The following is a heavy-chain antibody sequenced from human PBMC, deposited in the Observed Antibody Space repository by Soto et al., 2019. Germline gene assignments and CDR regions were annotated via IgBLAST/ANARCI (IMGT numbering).Heavy chain of an antibody. CDR2: IIPSFGTA. CDR1: GGPFSSYA. J-gene: IGHJ4*02. Sequence: QVQLVQSGAEVKKPGSSVKVSCKASGGPFSSYALSWVRQAPGPGLEWMGGIIPSFGTANYAQKFQGRVTITADKSTSTAYMELSSLRSEDTAVYYCARDREPYYDSSGYYPSYWGQGTLVTVSS. CDR3: ARDREPYYDSSGYYPSY. V-gene: IGHV1-69*06. D-gene: IGHD3-22*01.